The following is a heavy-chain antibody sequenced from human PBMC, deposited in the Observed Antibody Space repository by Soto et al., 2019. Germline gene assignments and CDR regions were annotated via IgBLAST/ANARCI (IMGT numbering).Heavy chain of an antibody. CDR2: IYPEDSDS. Sequence: GESLKISCKASGYSFTTYWIGWARQMPGKGLEWMGIIYPEDSDSRYSPSFQGQVTFSADTSINTAYLQWSSLKASDTATYYCARRSSYGFFDFWGQGTLVTVPQ. CDR3: ARRSSYGFFDF. D-gene: IGHD3-16*02. V-gene: IGHV5-51*01. J-gene: IGHJ4*02. CDR1: GYSFTTYW.